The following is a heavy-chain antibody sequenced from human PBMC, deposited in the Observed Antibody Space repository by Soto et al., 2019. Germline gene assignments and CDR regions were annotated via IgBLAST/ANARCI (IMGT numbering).Heavy chain of an antibody. J-gene: IGHJ6*02. D-gene: IGHD2-21*02. V-gene: IGHV1-18*01. CDR1: GYTFTSYG. Sequence: QVQLVQSGAEVKKPGASVKVSCEASGYTFTSYGISWVRQAPGEGLEWMGWISAYNGNTNYAQKLQGRVTMTTDTSTSTAYMELRSLRSDDTAVYYCARTQSDIVVVTAQNYYYYGMDVWGQGTTVTVSS. CDR3: ARTQSDIVVVTAQNYYYYGMDV. CDR2: ISAYNGNT.